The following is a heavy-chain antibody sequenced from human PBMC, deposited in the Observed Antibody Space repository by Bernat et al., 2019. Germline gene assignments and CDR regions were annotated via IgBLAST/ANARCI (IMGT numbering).Heavy chain of an antibody. CDR1: GFTFSSYV. D-gene: IGHD3-22*01. CDR3: ARTTYYYDSSGYYDIGQFDY. CDR2: ISGSGGST. V-gene: IGHV3-23*01. Sequence: EVQLLESGGGLVQPGGSLRLSCAASGFTFSSYVMSWVRQAPGKGLEWVSTISGSGGSTYYADSVKGRFTISRDNSKNTLYLQMNSLRAEDTAVYYCARTTYYYDSSGYYDIGQFDYWGQGTLVTVSS. J-gene: IGHJ4*02.